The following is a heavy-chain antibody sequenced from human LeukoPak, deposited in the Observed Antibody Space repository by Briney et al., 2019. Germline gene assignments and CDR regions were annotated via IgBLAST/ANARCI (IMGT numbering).Heavy chain of an antibody. CDR1: GYTFTSYY. Sequence: ASVKVFCKASGYTFTSYYMHWVRQAPGQGLEWMGIINPSGGSTSYAQKFQGRVTMTRDTSTSTVYMELSSLRSEDTAVYYCAKDLHYGSGSYYRPRVQNGMDVWGQGTTVTVSS. V-gene: IGHV1-46*01. J-gene: IGHJ6*02. CDR3: AKDLHYGSGSYYRPRVQNGMDV. D-gene: IGHD3-10*01. CDR2: INPSGGST.